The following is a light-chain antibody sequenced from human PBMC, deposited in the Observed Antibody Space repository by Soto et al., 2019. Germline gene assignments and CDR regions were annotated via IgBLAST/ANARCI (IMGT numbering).Light chain of an antibody. J-gene: IGLJ3*02. V-gene: IGLV2-23*02. CDR2: AVS. CDR1: NSDVGSYDL. Sequence: QSALTQPASVSGSPGQSITFSCTGTNSDVGSYDLVSWYQQHPGKAPKLMIYAVSQRPSGVSNRFSGSKSGDTASLTISGLQAEDEADYYCCSYAGSGTPRVLGGGTKLTVL. CDR3: CSYAGSGTPRV.